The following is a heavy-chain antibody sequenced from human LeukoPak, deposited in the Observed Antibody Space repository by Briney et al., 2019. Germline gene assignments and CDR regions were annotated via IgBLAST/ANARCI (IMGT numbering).Heavy chain of an antibody. Sequence: ASVKVSCKGSGYNFTVYYMHWVRQAPGQDLEWMGWMDPNSGDTIYAPKLQCRVSMTRDTSITTAYMELSSLTFADSPMYYCATKGGLSAKALAMWGHGTMVTVSS. CDR1: GYNFTVYY. D-gene: IGHD4/OR15-4a*01. J-gene: IGHJ3*01. CDR3: ATKGGLSAKALAM. CDR2: MDPNSGDT. V-gene: IGHV1-2*02.